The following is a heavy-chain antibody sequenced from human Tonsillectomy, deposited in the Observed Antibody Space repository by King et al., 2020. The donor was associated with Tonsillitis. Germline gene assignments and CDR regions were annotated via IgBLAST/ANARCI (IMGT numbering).Heavy chain of an antibody. D-gene: IGHD6-13*01. CDR2: IKSKASGGTT. CDR3: AHVRAPSSWSLGS. CDR1: GLTFSDAW. J-gene: IGHJ1*01. Sequence: VQLVESGGDLIKPGGSLRLSCVVSGLTFSDAWMTWVRQAPGKGLEWVGRIKSKASGGTTDFAAPVKGRFTISRDDSKNTVYLQMNSLKTEDTAVYYCAHVRAPSSWSLGSWGQGTLVTVSS. V-gene: IGHV3-15*01.